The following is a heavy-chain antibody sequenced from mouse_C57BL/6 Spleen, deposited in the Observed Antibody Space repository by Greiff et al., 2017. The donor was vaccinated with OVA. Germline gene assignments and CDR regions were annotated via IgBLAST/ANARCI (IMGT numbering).Heavy chain of an antibody. CDR2: INPNNGGT. CDR3: ASRGYGSSYAWFAY. V-gene: IGHV1-18*01. CDR1: GYTFTDYN. Sequence: VQLQQSGPELVKPGASVKIPCKASGYTFTDYNIDWVKQSHGKSLEWIGDINPNNGGTIYNQKFKGKATLTVDKSSSTAYMELRSLTSEDTAVYYCASRGYGSSYAWFAYWGQGTLVTVSA. J-gene: IGHJ3*01. D-gene: IGHD1-1*01.